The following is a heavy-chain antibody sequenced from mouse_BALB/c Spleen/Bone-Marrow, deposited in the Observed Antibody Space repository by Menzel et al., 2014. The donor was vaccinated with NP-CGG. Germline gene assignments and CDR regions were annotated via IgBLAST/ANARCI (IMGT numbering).Heavy chain of an antibody. CDR1: GFTLSSYD. Sequence: DVHLVESGGGLVKPGGSLKLSCAASGFTLSSYDMSWVRQTPEKRLEWVAIINTGGSYTYYSDSVKGRFNISRDNAKNTLYLQMISLRSEDTAMYYGARRARDYWYFDVWGAGTTVTVSS. V-gene: IGHV5-9-3*01. CDR3: ARRARDYWYFDV. CDR2: INTGGSYT. J-gene: IGHJ1*01.